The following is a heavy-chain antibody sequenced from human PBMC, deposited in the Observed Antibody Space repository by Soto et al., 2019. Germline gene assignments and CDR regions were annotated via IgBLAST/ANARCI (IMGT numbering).Heavy chain of an antibody. Sequence: HVQLRESGPGLVKPSQTLSLTCTVSGGSINSGGYYWNWIRQHAGKGLEWIGYMYYSGSTYYKPFHRSRVIISADTSENHFTLKLSSVTAADTAVYFRARGYPPSDYSSRWGFDYWGQGTLFNVSS. CDR1: GGSINSGGYY. CDR3: ARGYPPSDYSSRWGFDY. V-gene: IGHV4-31*03. CDR2: MYYSGST. J-gene: IGHJ4*02. D-gene: IGHD6-13*01.